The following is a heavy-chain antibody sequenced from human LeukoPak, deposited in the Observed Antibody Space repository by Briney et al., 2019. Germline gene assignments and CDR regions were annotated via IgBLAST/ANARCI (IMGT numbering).Heavy chain of an antibody. J-gene: IGHJ3*02. CDR3: ARDQGYLAFDI. Sequence: KPGGSLRLSCAASGFTFGSYSMNWVRQAPGKGLDWVSSISSSSSYIYYADSVKGRFTISRDNAKNSLYLQMNSLRAEDTAVYYCARDQGYLAFDIWGQGTMVTVSS. CDR2: ISSSSSYI. D-gene: IGHD2-15*01. CDR1: GFTFGSYS. V-gene: IGHV3-21*01.